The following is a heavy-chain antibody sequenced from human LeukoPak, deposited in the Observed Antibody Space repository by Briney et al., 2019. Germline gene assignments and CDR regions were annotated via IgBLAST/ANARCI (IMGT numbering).Heavy chain of an antibody. CDR2: IIPIFGTA. CDR3: ARGRPYSSGWYSLDY. J-gene: IGHJ4*02. Sequence: ASVKVSCKASGGTFSSYAISWVRQAPGQGLEWMGGIIPIFGTANYAQKFQGRVTITADESTSTAYMELSSLRSEDTAVYYCARGRPYSSGWYSLDYWGQGTLVTVSS. CDR1: GGTFSSYA. D-gene: IGHD6-19*01. V-gene: IGHV1-69*13.